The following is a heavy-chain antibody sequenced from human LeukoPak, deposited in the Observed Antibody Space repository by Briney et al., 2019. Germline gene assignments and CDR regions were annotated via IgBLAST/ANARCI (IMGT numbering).Heavy chain of an antibody. CDR2: ISWNSGSI. J-gene: IGHJ5*02. D-gene: IGHD3-22*01. CDR1: GFTFDDYA. CDR3: AKDQSPYYYDSSGLNWFDP. V-gene: IGHV3-9*01. Sequence: GRSLRLSCAASGFTFDDYAMHWVRQAPGKGLEWVSGISWNSGSIGYADSVKGRFTIPRDNAKNSLYLQMNSLRAEDTALYYCAKDQSPYYYDSSGLNWFDPWGQGTLVTVSS.